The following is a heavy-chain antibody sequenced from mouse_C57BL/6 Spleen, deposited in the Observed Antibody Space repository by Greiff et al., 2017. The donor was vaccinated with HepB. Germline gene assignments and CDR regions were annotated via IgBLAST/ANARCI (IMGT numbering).Heavy chain of an antibody. J-gene: IGHJ2*01. V-gene: IGHV1-59*01. Sequence: QVQLKQPGAELVRPGTSVKLSCKASGYTFTSYWMHWVKQRPGQGLEWIGVIDPSDSYTNYNQKFKGKATLTVDTSSSTAYMQLSSLTSEDSAVYYCARGPLYGSSRYFDYWGQGTTLTVSS. CDR2: IDPSDSYT. D-gene: IGHD1-1*01. CDR3: ARGPLYGSSRYFDY. CDR1: GYTFTSYW.